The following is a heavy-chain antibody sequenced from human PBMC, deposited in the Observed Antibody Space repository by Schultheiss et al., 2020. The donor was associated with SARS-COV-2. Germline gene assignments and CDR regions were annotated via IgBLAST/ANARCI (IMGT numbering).Heavy chain of an antibody. D-gene: IGHD2-15*01. CDR2: INPSGGST. J-gene: IGHJ3*02. V-gene: IGHV1-46*01. Sequence: ASVKVSCKASGYTFTSYYMHWVRQAPGQGLEWMGIINPSGGSTSYAQKFQGRVTMTRDTSTSTVYMELSSLRSEDTAVYYCARDACSGGSCYYAQDAFDIWGQGTMVTVSS. CDR3: ARDACSGGSCYYAQDAFDI. CDR1: GYTFTSYY.